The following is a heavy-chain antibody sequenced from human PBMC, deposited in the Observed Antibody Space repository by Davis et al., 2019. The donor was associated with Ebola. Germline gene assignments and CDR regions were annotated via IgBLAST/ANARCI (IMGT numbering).Heavy chain of an antibody. CDR1: GFTFSSYS. J-gene: IGHJ5*02. CDR3: AREMTTVTTVWFDP. Sequence: GESLKISCAASGFTFSSYSMNWVRQAPGKGLEWVSSISSSSSYIYYADSVKGRFTISRDNSKNTLYLQMNSLRAEDTAVYYCAREMTTVTTVWFDPWGQGTLVTVSS. CDR2: ISSSSSYI. V-gene: IGHV3-21*04. D-gene: IGHD4-17*01.